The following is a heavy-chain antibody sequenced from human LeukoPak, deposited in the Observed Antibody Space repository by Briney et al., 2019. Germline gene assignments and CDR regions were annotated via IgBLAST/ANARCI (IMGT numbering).Heavy chain of an antibody. Sequence: GGSLRLSCAASGFTFSTYAMNWVRQAPGKGPEWVSGLSSSGDTSYYADSVRGRFTISRDNSKNTLYLQMNSLRVEDTAVYYCAEAGDGDYVSWFDYWGQGTLVT. D-gene: IGHD4-17*01. J-gene: IGHJ4*02. CDR2: LSSSGDTS. CDR3: AEAGDGDYVSWFDY. CDR1: GFTFSTYA. V-gene: IGHV3-23*01.